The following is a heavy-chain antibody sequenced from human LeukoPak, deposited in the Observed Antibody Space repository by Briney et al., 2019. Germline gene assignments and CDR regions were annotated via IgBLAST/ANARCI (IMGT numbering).Heavy chain of an antibody. D-gene: IGHD3-3*01. CDR1: GGSINTDNW. Sequence: PSETLSLTCAVSGGSINTDNWWSWVRQSPGKGLEWIGYIYHSGSTYYNPSLKSRVTISVDRSKNQFSLKLSSVTAADTAVYYCAREGREYYDFWSGLDAFDIWGQGTMVTVSS. V-gene: IGHV4-4*02. J-gene: IGHJ3*02. CDR2: IYHSGST. CDR3: AREGREYYDFWSGLDAFDI.